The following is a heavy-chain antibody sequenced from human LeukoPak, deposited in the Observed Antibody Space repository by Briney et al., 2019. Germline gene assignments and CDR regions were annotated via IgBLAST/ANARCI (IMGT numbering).Heavy chain of an antibody. CDR3: VRHCCSTPSKRTFDI. V-gene: IGHV4-39*01. CDR1: GGSIWTSDYY. Sequence: PSETLSLTCTVSGGSIWTSDYYWGCIRQFPGKGLEWIGTISDGGSTYYNPSLESRVMISVDTSKNQFSLKLSSVTAADTAVYYCVRHCCSTPSKRTFDIWGQGTLVTVSS. CDR2: ISDGGST. D-gene: IGHD2-2*01. J-gene: IGHJ3*02.